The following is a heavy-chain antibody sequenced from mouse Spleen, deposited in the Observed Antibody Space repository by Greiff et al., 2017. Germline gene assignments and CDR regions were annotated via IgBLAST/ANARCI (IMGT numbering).Heavy chain of an antibody. D-gene: IGHD1-1*01. CDR1: GFTFSSYA. CDR3: ARADYYGSSYNAMDY. CDR2: ISDGGSYT. V-gene: IGHV5-4*03. Sequence: EVMLVESGGGLVKPGGSLKLSCAASGFTFSSYAMSWVRQTPEKRLEWGATISDGGSYTYYPDNVKGRFTISRDNAKNNLYLQMSHLKYEDTARYYCARADYYGSSYNAMDYWGQGTSVTVSS. J-gene: IGHJ4*01.